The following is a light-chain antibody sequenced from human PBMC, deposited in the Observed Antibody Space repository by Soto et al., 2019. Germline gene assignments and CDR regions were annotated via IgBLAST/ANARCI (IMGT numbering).Light chain of an antibody. V-gene: IGKV3-20*01. CDR3: QQYGDSPMYS. J-gene: IGKJ2*01. CDR1: ESVSTN. Sequence: EIEMTQSPATLSLAPGERVTLSCRASESVSTNLAWYQQKAGQAPRLLIYGVSSRATGVPDRFIGSGSGTDFTLTISRLEPEDFAVYYCQQYGDSPMYSFGQGTKVDIK. CDR2: GVS.